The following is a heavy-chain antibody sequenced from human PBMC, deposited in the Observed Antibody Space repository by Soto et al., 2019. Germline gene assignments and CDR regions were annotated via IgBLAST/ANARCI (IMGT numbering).Heavy chain of an antibody. CDR2: INHSGST. CDR1: GGSFSGYY. V-gene: IGHV4-34*01. Sequence: SETLSLTCAVYGGSFSGYYWSWIRQPPGKGLEWIGEINHSGSTNYNPSLKSRVTISVDTSKNQFSLKLSSVTAADTAVYYCARFRTSWPYYYYYMDVWGKGTTVTVSS. J-gene: IGHJ6*03. D-gene: IGHD2-2*01. CDR3: ARFRTSWPYYYYYMDV.